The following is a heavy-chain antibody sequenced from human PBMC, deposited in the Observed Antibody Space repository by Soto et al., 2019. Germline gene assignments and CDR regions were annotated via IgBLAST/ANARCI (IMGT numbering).Heavy chain of an antibody. Sequence: GGSLRLSCTASGFMFSNYAMSWIRQAPGKGLEWASTISGSGGNRYYAESVKGRFTISRDNSRKTVYLQMDSLRAEDTAVYYCAEGSATTVFGVDTLFDYWGQGTLVTVSS. D-gene: IGHD3-3*01. CDR1: GFMFSNYA. CDR2: ISGSGGNR. V-gene: IGHV3-23*01. CDR3: AEGSATTVFGVDTLFDY. J-gene: IGHJ4*02.